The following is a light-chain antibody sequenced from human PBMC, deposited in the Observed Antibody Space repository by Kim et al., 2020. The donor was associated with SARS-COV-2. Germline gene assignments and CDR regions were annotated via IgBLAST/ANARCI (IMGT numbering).Light chain of an antibody. J-gene: IGLJ1*01. Sequence: GQSITISCTGTSSDVGSYNLVSWYQQHPGKAPKLMIYEGSQRPSGVSNRFSGSKSGNTASLTICGLQAEDEADYYCCSYAGSSTYVFGTGTKVTVL. CDR1: SSDVGSYNL. CDR3: CSYAGSSTYV. V-gene: IGLV2-23*01. CDR2: EGS.